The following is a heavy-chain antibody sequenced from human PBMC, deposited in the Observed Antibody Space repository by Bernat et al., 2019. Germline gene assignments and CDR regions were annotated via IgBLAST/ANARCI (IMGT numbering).Heavy chain of an antibody. CDR2: VSNGGHT. J-gene: IGHJ3*01. V-gene: IGHV3-53*04. CDR3: AGSVTTRGGFDV. Sequence: EVQLEESGGGLVQPGGSLILSCAVSGITVLSYYMSSARQAPGKGLEWVSFVSNGGHTYYTGSVTRRFTVFRYNSNNTLSLIMSSLGLEDRAVYYCAGSVTTRGGFDVWGQGAMVTVSS. CDR1: GITVLSYY. D-gene: IGHD4-17*01.